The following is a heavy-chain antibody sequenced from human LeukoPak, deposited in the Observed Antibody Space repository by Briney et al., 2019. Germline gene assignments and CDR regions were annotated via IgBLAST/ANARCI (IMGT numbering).Heavy chain of an antibody. CDR1: GYTFTSYG. V-gene: IGHV1-18*01. D-gene: IGHD2-2*01. J-gene: IGHJ6*03. CDR2: ISAYNGNT. Sequence: GASVKVSCKASGYTFTSYGISWVRQDPGQGLEGMGWISAYNGNTNYAQKLQGRVTMTTDTSTSTAYMELSSLRSEDPAVYYCARGGTSCYLGRCYYYYMDVWGKGTTVTISS. CDR3: ARGGTSCYLGRCYYYYMDV.